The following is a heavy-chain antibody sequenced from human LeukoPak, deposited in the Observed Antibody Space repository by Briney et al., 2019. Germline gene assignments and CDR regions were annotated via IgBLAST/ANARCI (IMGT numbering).Heavy chain of an antibody. Sequence: GGSLRLSCEGSGFTFSNYWMGWVRQAPGKGLQWVANIKTDGSEKYYVDSVKGRFTISRDNAKNSLYLQMNSLRAKDTAVYYCATYSSLNRREFQFWGQGTLLTVSS. CDR3: ATYSSLNRREFQF. D-gene: IGHD3-22*01. CDR2: IKTDGSEK. CDR1: GFTFSNYW. V-gene: IGHV3-7*01. J-gene: IGHJ1*01.